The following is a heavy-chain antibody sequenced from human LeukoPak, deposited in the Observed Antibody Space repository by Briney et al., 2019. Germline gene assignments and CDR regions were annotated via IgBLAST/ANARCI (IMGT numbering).Heavy chain of an antibody. V-gene: IGHV4-59*11. CDR1: GGSLSGQY. CDR3: ARVKEGPAVTFDS. D-gene: IGHD2-2*01. CDR2: IYYSGSI. J-gene: IGHJ4*02. Sequence: SETLSLTCTVSGGSLSGQYWSWLRQPPGKGLVWFGYIYYSGSINYNPSLKSRVTISVDTSKDQFSLKLNSETAGDTAVYYCARVKEGPAVTFDSWGQGTLVTVSS.